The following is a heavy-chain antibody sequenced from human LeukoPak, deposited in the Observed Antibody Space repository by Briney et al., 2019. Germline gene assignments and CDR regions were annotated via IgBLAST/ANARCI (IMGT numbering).Heavy chain of an antibody. J-gene: IGHJ4*02. CDR1: GYTITNNY. D-gene: IGHD3-9*01. V-gene: IGHV1-18*04. Sequence: ASVKVSCQASGYTITNNYMHWVRQAPGQGLEWMGWISAYNGNTDYAQKLQGRVTMTTDTSTSTAYMELRSLRSDDTAVYYCARDGSPLRYFDWFGGPRFHYYFDYWGQGTLVTVSS. CDR2: ISAYNGNT. CDR3: ARDGSPLRYFDWFGGPRFHYYFDY.